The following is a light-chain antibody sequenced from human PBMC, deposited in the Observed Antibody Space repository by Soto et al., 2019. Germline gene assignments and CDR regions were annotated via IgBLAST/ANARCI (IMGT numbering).Light chain of an antibody. V-gene: IGLV2-14*01. CDR3: LSKTSTISYV. CDR1: TSDVGGYNY. J-gene: IGLJ1*01. Sequence: QSALTQPASVSGSPGQSIAISCTGTTSDVGGYNYVSWYQQHPGKVPKLLIHEVSNRPSGVSNRFSGSKSGNTASLTIPGLQAEDEADYYCLSKTSTISYVFGTGTKGTVL. CDR2: EVS.